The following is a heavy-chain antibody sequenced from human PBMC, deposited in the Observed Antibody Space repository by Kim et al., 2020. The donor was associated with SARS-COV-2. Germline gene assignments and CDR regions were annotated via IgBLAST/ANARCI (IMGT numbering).Heavy chain of an antibody. CDR3: AKVGGIVAAKSGGMDV. D-gene: IGHD2-15*01. CDR1: GFTFSSYG. CDR2: ISYDGSNK. J-gene: IGHJ6*02. V-gene: IGHV3-30*18. Sequence: GGSLRLSCAASGFTFSSYGMHWVRQAPGKGLEWVAVISYDGSNKYYADSVKGRFTISRDNSKNTLYLQMNSLRAEDTAVYYCAKVGGIVAAKSGGMDVWGQGTTVTVSS.